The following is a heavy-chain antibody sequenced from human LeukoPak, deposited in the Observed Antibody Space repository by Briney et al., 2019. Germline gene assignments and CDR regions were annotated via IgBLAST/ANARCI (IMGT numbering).Heavy chain of an antibody. CDR2: ISSSSSTI. CDR3: ARDLAYCTNGVCASL. D-gene: IGHD2-8*01. CDR1: GFTFSSYS. V-gene: IGHV3-48*01. Sequence: PGGSLRLSCAASGFTFSSYSMTWVRQAPGKGLEWVSYISSSSSTIYYADSVKGRFTISRDNAKNSLYLQMNSLRAEDTAVYYCARDLAYCTNGVCASLWGQGTLVTVSS. J-gene: IGHJ4*02.